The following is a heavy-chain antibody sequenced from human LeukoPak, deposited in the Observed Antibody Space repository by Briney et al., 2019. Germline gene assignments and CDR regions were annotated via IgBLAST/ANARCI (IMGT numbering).Heavy chain of an antibody. V-gene: IGHV4-59*01. J-gene: IGHJ4*02. Sequence: SETLSLTCTVSGGSISTYYWTWIRQPPGKGLEWIGYIYYSGSTTTNPSLKSRVPISLDTSKTQFSLKLSSVTAADTAVYYCARDPGYCSGSTCYSAPRFDYWGQGALVTVSS. CDR1: GGSISTYY. CDR2: IYYSGST. CDR3: ARDPGYCSGSTCYSAPRFDY. D-gene: IGHD2-15*01.